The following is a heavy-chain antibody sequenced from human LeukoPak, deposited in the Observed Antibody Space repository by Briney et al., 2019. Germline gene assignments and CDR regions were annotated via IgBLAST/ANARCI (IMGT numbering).Heavy chain of an antibody. CDR3: ARGSEHLDNWFDP. J-gene: IGHJ5*02. CDR2: ISGSSSLI. CDR1: GFIFSNYG. Sequence: GGSLTLSCAASGFIFSNYGMNWVRQAPGKGLEWISNISGSSSLIHQADSVKGRFTISRDNAKNLVSLQMSSLRDEDTAVYYCARGSEHLDNWFDPWGQGTLVTVSS. V-gene: IGHV3-48*02. D-gene: IGHD1-14*01.